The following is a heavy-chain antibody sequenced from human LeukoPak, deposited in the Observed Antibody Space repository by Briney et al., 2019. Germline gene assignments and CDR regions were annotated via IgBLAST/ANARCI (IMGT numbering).Heavy chain of an antibody. V-gene: IGHV4-34*01. CDR1: GGSFSGYY. CDR3: ARGHRSGYCSGGSCLGGYFQH. J-gene: IGHJ1*01. CDR2: INHSGST. D-gene: IGHD2-15*01. Sequence: PSETLSLTCAVYGGSFSGYYWSWIRQPSGKGLEWIGEINHSGSTNYNPSLKSRVTISVDTSKNQFSLKLSSVTAADTAVYYCARGHRSGYCSGGSCLGGYFQHWGQGTLVTVSS.